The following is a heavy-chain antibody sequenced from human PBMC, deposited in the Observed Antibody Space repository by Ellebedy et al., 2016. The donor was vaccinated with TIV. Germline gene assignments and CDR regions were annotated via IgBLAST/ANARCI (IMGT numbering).Heavy chain of an antibody. V-gene: IGHV4-59*08. CDR3: ARHTAVAGPYYYFDY. Sequence: MPGGSLRLSCTVSGGSISSYYWSWIRQPPGKGLDWIGYIYYSGSTNYNPSLKSRVTISVDTSKNKFSLKLSSVTAADTAVYYCARHTAVAGPYYYFDYWGQGTLVTVSS. D-gene: IGHD6-19*01. CDR1: GGSISSYY. CDR2: IYYSGST. J-gene: IGHJ4*02.